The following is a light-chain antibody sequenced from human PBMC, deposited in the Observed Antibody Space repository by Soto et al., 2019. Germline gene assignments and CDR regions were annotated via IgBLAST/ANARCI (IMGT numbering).Light chain of an antibody. CDR3: QQYYSTPPG. V-gene: IGKV4-1*01. J-gene: IGKJ3*01. CDR2: WAS. CDR1: QSVLYSSNNKNY. Sequence: DIVMTQSPDSLAVSLGERATINCKSSQSVLYSSNNKNYLAWYQQKPGQPPKLLIYWASTRESGVPDRFSCXGSXXXXXXXXXXXXXXXVAVYYCQQYYSTPPGFGPGTKVDIK.